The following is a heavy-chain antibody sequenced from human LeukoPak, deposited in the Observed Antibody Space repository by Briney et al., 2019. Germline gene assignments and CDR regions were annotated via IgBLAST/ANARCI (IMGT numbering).Heavy chain of an antibody. CDR1: GGTFSSYA. J-gene: IGHJ4*02. D-gene: IGHD3-3*01. CDR2: IIPIFGTA. V-gene: IGHV1-69*05. Sequence: SVKVSCKASGGTFSSYAISWVRQAPGQGPEWMGRIIPIFGTANYAQKFQGRVTITTDESTSTAYMELSSLRSEDTAVYYCARSTYYDFWSGYYFDYWGQGTLVTVSS. CDR3: ARSTYYDFWSGYYFDY.